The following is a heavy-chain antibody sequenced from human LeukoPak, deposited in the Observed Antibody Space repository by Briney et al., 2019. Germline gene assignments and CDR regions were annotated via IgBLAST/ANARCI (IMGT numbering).Heavy chain of an antibody. CDR1: GFILSRYS. V-gene: IGHV3-21*04. CDR2: MSVGSGLI. CDR3: AREFEGTASGAGY. D-gene: IGHD3-16*01. J-gene: IGHJ4*02. Sequence: PGGSLRFSCAASGFILSRYSMNWVRQAPGKGLEWVASMSVGSGLIYYAESVRGRFTVSRDNAKNSLYLQMKSLRADDTAVYFCAREFEGTASGAGYWGQGTLVTVSS.